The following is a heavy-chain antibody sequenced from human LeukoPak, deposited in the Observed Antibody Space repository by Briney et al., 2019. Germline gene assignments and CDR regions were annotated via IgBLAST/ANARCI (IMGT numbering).Heavy chain of an antibody. CDR1: GGSFSGYY. CDR3: ARIVTMVRGVIFDY. J-gene: IGHJ4*02. D-gene: IGHD3-10*01. CDR2: INHSGST. V-gene: IGHV4-34*01. Sequence: TSETLSLTCAVYGGSFSGYYWSWIRQPPGKGLEWIGEINHSGSTNYNPSLKSRVTISVDTSKNQFSLKLSSVTAADTAVYYCARIVTMVRGVIFDYWGQGTLVTVSS.